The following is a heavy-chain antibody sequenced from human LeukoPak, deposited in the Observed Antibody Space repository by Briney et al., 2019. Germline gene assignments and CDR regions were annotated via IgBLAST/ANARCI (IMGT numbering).Heavy chain of an antibody. CDR2: INPSGGST. D-gene: IGHD6-19*01. CDR3: ARDDRITVAGTEYFSMDV. J-gene: IGHJ6*02. V-gene: IGHV1-46*01. Sequence: GASVKVSCKASGYSFTNYYIHWVRQAPGQGLEWMGIINPSGGSTTYKQKFQGRVTMTRDTSTSTVYMELSSLRSEDTAVYYCARDDRITVAGTEYFSMDVWGQGTTVTVSS. CDR1: GYSFTNYY.